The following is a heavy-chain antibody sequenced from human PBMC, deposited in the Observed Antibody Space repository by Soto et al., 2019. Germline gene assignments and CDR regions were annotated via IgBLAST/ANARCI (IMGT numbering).Heavy chain of an antibody. J-gene: IGHJ4*02. CDR3: ARQVKQLVLDDY. CDR2: IYHSGST. V-gene: IGHV4-38-2*01. CDR1: SYSISSGYY. Sequence: PSETLSLTCAVSSYSISSGYYWGWIRQPPGKGLEWIGSIYHSGSTYYNPSLKSRVTISVDTSKNQFSLKLSSVTAADTAVYYCARQVKQLVLDDYWGQGTLVTVSS. D-gene: IGHD6-6*01.